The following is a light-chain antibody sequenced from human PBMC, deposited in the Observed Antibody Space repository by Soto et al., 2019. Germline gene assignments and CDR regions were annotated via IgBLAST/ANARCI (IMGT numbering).Light chain of an antibody. Sequence: DIQMTQSPSSLSASVGDRVTITCGASQSISIYLNWYQQKPGKAPNLLIYAASSLQSGVPSRLSGSGYGTDLTITISSMQTEDFETYYCQQSSSNPRTFGQGTKVDI. CDR2: AAS. CDR1: QSISIY. V-gene: IGKV1-39*01. CDR3: QQSSSNPRT. J-gene: IGKJ1*01.